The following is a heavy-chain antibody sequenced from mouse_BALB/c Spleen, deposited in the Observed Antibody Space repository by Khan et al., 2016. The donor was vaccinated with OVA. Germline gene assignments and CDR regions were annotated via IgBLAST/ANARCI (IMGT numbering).Heavy chain of an antibody. V-gene: IGHV5-17*02. CDR3: ATSYFYGYYFDY. J-gene: IGHJ2*01. D-gene: IGHD1-1*01. Sequence: EVELVESGGGLVQPGGSRKLSCAASGFTFNSYGMHWVRQAPEKGLEGVAYISGDSNTIYYADTVKGRFTISRDNPKNTLFLQMTSLMSEDTAMYYCATSYFYGYYFDYWCPGTTLTVS. CDR1: GFTFNSYG. CDR2: ISGDSNTI.